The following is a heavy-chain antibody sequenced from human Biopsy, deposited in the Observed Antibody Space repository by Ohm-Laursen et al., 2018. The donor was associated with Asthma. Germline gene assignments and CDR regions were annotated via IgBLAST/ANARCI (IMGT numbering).Heavy chain of an antibody. V-gene: IGHV3-30*18. CDR3: AKDVFPGWELRRGPDY. CDR1: GFSFSNYG. CDR2: ISFDGTNR. J-gene: IGHJ4*02. D-gene: IGHD1-26*01. Sequence: SLRLSCAASGFSFSNYGMHWVRQAPGKGLDWVAVISFDGTNRDYTDSVKGRFTISRDNSRNTLHLEMNSLRAGDTAVYYCAKDVFPGWELRRGPDYWGQGTLVTVSS.